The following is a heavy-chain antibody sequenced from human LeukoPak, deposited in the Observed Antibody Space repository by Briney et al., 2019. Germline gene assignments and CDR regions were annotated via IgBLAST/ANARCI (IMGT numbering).Heavy chain of an antibody. Sequence: GSSVKVSCKASGGTFSSYAISWVRQAPGQGLEWMGRIIPILGIANYAQKFQGSVTITADKSTSTAYMELSSLRSEDTAVYYCASSPPYYYYGMDVWGQGTTVTVSS. CDR1: GGTFSSYA. CDR2: IIPILGIA. CDR3: ASSPPYYYYGMDV. J-gene: IGHJ6*02. V-gene: IGHV1-69*04.